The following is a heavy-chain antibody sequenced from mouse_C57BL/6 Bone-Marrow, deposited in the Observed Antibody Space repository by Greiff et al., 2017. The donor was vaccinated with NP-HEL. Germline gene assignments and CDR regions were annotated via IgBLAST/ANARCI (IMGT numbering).Heavy chain of an antibody. V-gene: IGHV1-22*01. Sequence: EVQLQQSGPELVKPGASVKMSCKASGYTFTDYNMHWVKQSHGKSLEWIGYINPNNGGTSYNQKFKGKATLTVNKSSSTAYMELRSLTSEDSAVYYCARSYDGYYGFAYWGQGTLVTVSA. CDR2: INPNNGGT. J-gene: IGHJ3*01. CDR1: GYTFTDYN. CDR3: ARSYDGYYGFAY. D-gene: IGHD2-3*01.